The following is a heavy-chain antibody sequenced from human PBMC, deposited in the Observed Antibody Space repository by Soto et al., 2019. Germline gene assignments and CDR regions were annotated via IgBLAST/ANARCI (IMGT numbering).Heavy chain of an antibody. CDR3: AKDAFELLWFGESYYGMDV. CDR2: ISGSGGST. CDR1: GFTFSSYA. D-gene: IGHD3-10*01. Sequence: GSLRLSCAASGFTFSSYAMSWVRQAPGKGLEWVSAISGSGGSTYYADSVKGRFTISRDNSKNTLYLQMNSLRAEDTAVYYCAKDAFELLWFGESYYGMDVWGQGTTVTVSS. V-gene: IGHV3-23*01. J-gene: IGHJ6*02.